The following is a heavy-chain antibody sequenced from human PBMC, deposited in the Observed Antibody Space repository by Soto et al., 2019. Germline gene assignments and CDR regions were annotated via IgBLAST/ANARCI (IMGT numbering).Heavy chain of an antibody. CDR1: GYTFTGYY. V-gene: IGHV1-2*02. D-gene: IGHD3-3*01. CDR3: ARADRVLRFLEWLSIFDY. CDR2: INPNSGGT. J-gene: IGHJ4*02. Sequence: VKVSCKASGYTFTGYYMHWVRQAPGQGLEWMGWINPNSGGTNYAQKFQGRVTMTRDTSISTAYMELSRLRSDDTAVYYCARADRVLRFLEWLSIFDYWGQGTLVTVSS.